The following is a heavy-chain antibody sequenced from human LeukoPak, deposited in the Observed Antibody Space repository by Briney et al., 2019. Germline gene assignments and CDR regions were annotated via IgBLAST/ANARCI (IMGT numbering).Heavy chain of an antibody. Sequence: GGSLRLSCAASGFTLSTYWMSWVRQAPGKGLEWVANIKEDGSEKYYVDSVKGRFTISRDNAKNSLYLQMNSLRVEDTAVYYCARGLWSGTYWGQGSLVTVSS. D-gene: IGHD3-10*01. CDR1: GFTLSTYW. V-gene: IGHV3-7*01. CDR3: ARGLWSGTY. J-gene: IGHJ4*02. CDR2: IKEDGSEK.